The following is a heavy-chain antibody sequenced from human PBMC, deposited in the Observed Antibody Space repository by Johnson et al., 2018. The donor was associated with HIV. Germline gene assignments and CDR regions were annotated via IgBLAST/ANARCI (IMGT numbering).Heavy chain of an antibody. CDR3: ARDPIAFRNYYGSGSAFDI. Sequence: QMQLVESGGGVVKPGGSLRLSCAASGFTFSSYAMHWVRQAPGKGLEWVSVIYSDGSTYFADSVKGRFPISRDNSKNTLFLQMNSLRPEDTAVYHCARDPIAFRNYYGSGSAFDIWGQGTMVTVSS. V-gene: IGHV3-NL1*01. CDR2: IYSDGST. J-gene: IGHJ3*02. CDR1: GFTFSSYA. D-gene: IGHD3-10*01.